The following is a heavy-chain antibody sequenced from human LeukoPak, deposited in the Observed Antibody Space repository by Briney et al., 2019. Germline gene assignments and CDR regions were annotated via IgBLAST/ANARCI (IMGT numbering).Heavy chain of an antibody. CDR1: GFTFSSYS. J-gene: IGHJ4*02. D-gene: IGHD4-17*01. CDR2: ISSSSSTI. V-gene: IGHV3-48*01. Sequence: GGSLRLSCAASGFTFSSYSMNWVRQAPGKGLEGVSYISSSSSTIYYADSVKGRFTISRDNAKNSLYLQMNSLRAEDTAVYYCARAIGDYGEDRSWGQGTLVTVSS. CDR3: ARAIGDYGEDRS.